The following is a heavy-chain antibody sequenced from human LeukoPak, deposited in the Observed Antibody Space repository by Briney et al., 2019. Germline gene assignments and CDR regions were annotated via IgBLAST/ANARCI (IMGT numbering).Heavy chain of an antibody. Sequence: GGSLRLSCAASGFTFDDYAMHWVRQAPGKGLEWVSGISWNSGSIGYADSVKGRFTISRDNAKNSLYLQMNSLRAEDTALYYCAKDLTPYYYDSSGYGFDYWGQGTLVTVSS. CDR3: AKDLTPYYYDSSGYGFDY. D-gene: IGHD3-22*01. CDR2: ISWNSGSI. J-gene: IGHJ4*02. V-gene: IGHV3-9*01. CDR1: GFTFDDYA.